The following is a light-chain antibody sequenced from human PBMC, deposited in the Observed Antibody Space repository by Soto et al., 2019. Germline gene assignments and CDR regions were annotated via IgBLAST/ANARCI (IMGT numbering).Light chain of an antibody. Sequence: EIVMTQSPATLSVSPGERATLSCRASQRVSSNLAWYQQKPGQAPRLLIYGASTRATGIPARFSGSGSGTEFTLTISSLQSEDFAVYYCQQYNNWPPWTFGQGTKAEIK. CDR3: QQYNNWPPWT. V-gene: IGKV3-15*01. J-gene: IGKJ1*01. CDR1: QRVSSN. CDR2: GAS.